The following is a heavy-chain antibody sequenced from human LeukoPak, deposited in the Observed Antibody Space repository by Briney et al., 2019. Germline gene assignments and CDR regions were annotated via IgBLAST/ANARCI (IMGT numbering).Heavy chain of an antibody. CDR1: GGSISSYY. CDR2: IYYSGST. Sequence: TSQTLSLTCTVSGGSISSYYWSWIRQPPGKGLEWIGYIYYSGSTNYNPSLKSRVTISVDTSKNQFSLKLSSVTAADTAVYYCAREHSSGWYGPWGQGTLVTVSS. V-gene: IGHV4-59*01. D-gene: IGHD6-19*01. J-gene: IGHJ5*02. CDR3: AREHSSGWYGP.